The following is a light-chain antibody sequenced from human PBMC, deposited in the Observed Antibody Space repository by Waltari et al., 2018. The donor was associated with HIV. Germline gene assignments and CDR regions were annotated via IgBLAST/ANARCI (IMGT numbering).Light chain of an antibody. Sequence: QSALTQPAPVSGSLGQSVNMSCSGSDSDVGKYDFVSWYQHNPGQAPHLIIYDVNTRPSGVSLRFSGSKSGNTASLTISGLQAEDEADYYCCSYAGGPFVFGSGT. CDR2: DVN. V-gene: IGLV2-23*02. CDR1: DSDVGKYDF. CDR3: CSYAGGPFV. J-gene: IGLJ1*01.